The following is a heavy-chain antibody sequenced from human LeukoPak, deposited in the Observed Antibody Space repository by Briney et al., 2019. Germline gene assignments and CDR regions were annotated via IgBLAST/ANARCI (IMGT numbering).Heavy chain of an antibody. CDR3: ARYDSSGYRYYYYYMDV. V-gene: IGHV3-30*02. D-gene: IGHD3-22*01. Sequence: GGSLRLSCAASGFTFSSYGMHWVRQAPGKGLEWVAFIRYDGSNKYYADSVKGRFTISRDNAKNSLYLQMNSLRAEDTALYYCARYDSSGYRYYYYYMDVWGKGTTVTVSS. CDR2: IRYDGSNK. CDR1: GFTFSSYG. J-gene: IGHJ6*03.